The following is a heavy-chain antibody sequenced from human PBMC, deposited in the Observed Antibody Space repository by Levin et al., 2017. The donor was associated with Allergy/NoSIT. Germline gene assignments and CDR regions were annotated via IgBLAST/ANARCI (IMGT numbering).Heavy chain of an antibody. CDR1: GGSISSYY. Sequence: SETLSLTCTVSGGSISSYYWSWIRQPPGKGLEWIGYIYYSGSTNYNPSLKSRVTISVDTSRNQFSLKLSSVTAADTAVYYWARVGAAAGYYFDYWGQGTLVTVSS. J-gene: IGHJ4*02. V-gene: IGHV4-59*01. D-gene: IGHD6-13*01. CDR2: IYYSGST. CDR3: ARVGAAAGYYFDY.